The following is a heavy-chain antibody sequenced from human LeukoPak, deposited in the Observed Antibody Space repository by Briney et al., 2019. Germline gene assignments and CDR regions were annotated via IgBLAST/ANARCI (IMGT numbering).Heavy chain of an antibody. CDR2: ISSNGGST. CDR1: GFTFSSYA. CDR3: ARVSSGYYLYYFDY. D-gene: IGHD3-22*01. V-gene: IGHV3-64*01. Sequence: GGSLRLSCAASGFTFSSYAMHWVRQAPGKGLEYVSAISSNGGSTYYANSVKDRFTISRDNSKNTLYLQMGSLRAEDMAVYYCARVSSGYYLYYFDYWGQGTLVTVSS. J-gene: IGHJ4*02.